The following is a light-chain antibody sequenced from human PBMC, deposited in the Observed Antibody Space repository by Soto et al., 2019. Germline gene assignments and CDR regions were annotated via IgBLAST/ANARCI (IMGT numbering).Light chain of an antibody. CDR1: TSDIGDSKY. CDR2: DVS. Sequence: QSVLTQPASVSGSPGQSITISFTGTTSDIGDSKYVSWYQQHPGKAPKLMIYDVSNRPSGVSNRFSGSKSGNTASLSSSGLQAEDEADYYCSSYTSSGTVLFGGGTKLTVL. V-gene: IGLV2-14*03. CDR3: SSYTSSGTVL. J-gene: IGLJ3*02.